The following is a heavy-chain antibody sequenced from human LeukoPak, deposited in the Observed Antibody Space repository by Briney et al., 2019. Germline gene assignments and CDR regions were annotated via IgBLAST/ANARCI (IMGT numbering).Heavy chain of an antibody. CDR2: IKQDGSEK. D-gene: IGHD5-18*01. J-gene: IGHJ6*02. CDR1: GFTFNNFW. V-gene: IGHV3-7*01. Sequence: GGSLRLSCAASGFTFNNFWMNWVRQAPGKGLEWVTTIKQDGSEKYYVDSEKGRLSISRDNAKNSLYLQVNSLRADDTAVYYCARMPPVTYSNGQYYYYGMDVWGQGTTVTASS. CDR3: ARMPPVTYSNGQYYYYGMDV.